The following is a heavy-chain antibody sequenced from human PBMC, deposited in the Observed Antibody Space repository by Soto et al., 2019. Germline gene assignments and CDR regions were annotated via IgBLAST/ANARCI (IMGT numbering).Heavy chain of an antibody. CDR3: ARSTTIFGVARLLGFGY. CDR1: GFTFSSYT. CDR2: ISGNGEST. D-gene: IGHD3-3*01. V-gene: IGHV3-23*01. J-gene: IGHJ4*02. Sequence: GGSLRLSCAASGFTFSSYTMTWVRQAPGKGPEWVSSISGNGESTKYADSVKGRFTISRDNSKNTLYLQINSLRAEDTAVYYCARSTTIFGVARLLGFGYWGQGTLVTVSS.